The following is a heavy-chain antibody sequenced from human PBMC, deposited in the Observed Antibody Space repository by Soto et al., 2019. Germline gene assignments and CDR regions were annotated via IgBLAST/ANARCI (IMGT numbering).Heavy chain of an antibody. V-gene: IGHV4-39*07. CDR2: IYYSGNT. D-gene: IGHD2-2*01. CDR1: GGSISSSSYY. CDR3: ARVPDY. J-gene: IGHJ4*02. Sequence: PSETLSLTCAVSGGSISSSSYYWGWIRQPPGKGLEWIGTIYYSGNTYYNPSLKRRVTISVDTSKNQFSLKLSSVTAADTAVYYCARVPDYWGQGILVTVSS.